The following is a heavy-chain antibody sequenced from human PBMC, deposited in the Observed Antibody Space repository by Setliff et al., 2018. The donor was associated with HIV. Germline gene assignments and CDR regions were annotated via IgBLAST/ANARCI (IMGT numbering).Heavy chain of an antibody. V-gene: IGHV4-59*01. Sequence: SETLSLTCTVSGGSISTYYWSWIRQPPGKGLEWIGSIYFTGSSDNNPSLKSRVTLSVDTSKHQFSLKLSSVTAADTAVYYCARVQMAYAAFDVWGQGNPGHRLL. D-gene: IGHD2-8*01. J-gene: IGHJ3*01. CDR2: IYFTGSS. CDR3: ARVQMAYAAFDV. CDR1: GGSISTYY.